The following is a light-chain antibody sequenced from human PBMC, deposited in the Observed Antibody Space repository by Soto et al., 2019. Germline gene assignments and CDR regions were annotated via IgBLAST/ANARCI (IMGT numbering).Light chain of an antibody. J-gene: IGLJ1*01. Sequence: QAVLTQPRSVSGSPGQSVTISCTGTSSDIGNYNYVSWYQQYPGKAPKLIIYDVSKRPSGIPDRFFGSKFGNTASLTISGLQAEDEADYYCCSYAGSFIVVFGTGTKLTVL. CDR3: CSYAGSFIVV. CDR1: SSDIGNYNY. V-gene: IGLV2-11*01. CDR2: DVS.